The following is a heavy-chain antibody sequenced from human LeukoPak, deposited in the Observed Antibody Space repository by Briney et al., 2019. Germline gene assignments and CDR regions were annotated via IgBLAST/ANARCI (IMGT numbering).Heavy chain of an antibody. V-gene: IGHV3-48*04. D-gene: IGHD6-13*01. Sequence: GGSLRLSCAASKFTVSSTYMSWVRQAPGKGLEWVSYIRSRNSAIYYADSVKGRFTISRDNAMNSLYLQMNSLRVEDTAVYYCARDPGIAAAGTVGYFDSWGQGILVTVSS. J-gene: IGHJ4*02. CDR3: ARDPGIAAAGTVGYFDS. CDR1: KFTVSSTY. CDR2: IRSRNSAI.